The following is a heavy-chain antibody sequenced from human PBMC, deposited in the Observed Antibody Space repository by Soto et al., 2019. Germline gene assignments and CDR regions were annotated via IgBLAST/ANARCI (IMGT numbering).Heavy chain of an antibody. J-gene: IGHJ4*02. CDR2: ISWDGGST. D-gene: IGHD6-13*01. Sequence: EVQLVESGGVVVQPGGSLRLSCAASGFTFDDYAMHWVRQAPGKGLEWVSLISWDGGSTYYADSVKGRFTISRDNSKNSLYLQMNSLRAEDTALYYCALLRSSSSWLRLDYWGQGTLVTVSS. CDR3: ALLRSSSSWLRLDY. V-gene: IGHV3-43D*04. CDR1: GFTFDDYA.